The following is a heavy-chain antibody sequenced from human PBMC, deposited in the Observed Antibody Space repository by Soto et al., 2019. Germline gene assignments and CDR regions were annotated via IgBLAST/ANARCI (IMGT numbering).Heavy chain of an antibody. CDR1: GGSFSGYY. V-gene: IGHV4-34*01. CDR2: INHSGST. D-gene: IGHD3-3*01. J-gene: IGHJ5*02. Sequence: SETLSLTCAVYGGSFSGYYWSWIRQPPGKGLEWIGEINHSGSTNYNPSLKSRVTISVDTSKNQFSLKLSSVTAADTAVYYCARGHEFWSGYYNRWFDPWGQGTLVTVSS. CDR3: ARGHEFWSGYYNRWFDP.